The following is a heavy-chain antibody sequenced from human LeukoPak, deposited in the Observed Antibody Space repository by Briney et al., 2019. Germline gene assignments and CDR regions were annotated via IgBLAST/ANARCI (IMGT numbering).Heavy chain of an antibody. CDR2: ISSSSSYI. CDR3: ARDLDYILMFTPVADSYYHYYMDV. J-gene: IGHJ6*03. CDR1: GLTFSSYN. V-gene: IGHV3-21*01. Sequence: GGSLRLSCAASGLTFSSYNMNCVRQAPGRGLEWVSSISSSSSYIYYADSVKGGFTISRDNAKNSLYLQMNSLRAEDTAVYYCARDLDYILMFTPVADSYYHYYMDVWGKGTTVTVSS. D-gene: IGHD4-11*01.